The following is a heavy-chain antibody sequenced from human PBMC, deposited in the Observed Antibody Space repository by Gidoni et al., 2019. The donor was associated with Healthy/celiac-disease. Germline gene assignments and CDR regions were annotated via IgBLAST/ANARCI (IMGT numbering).Heavy chain of an antibody. CDR2: FDAEDGET. Sequence: QVQLVQSGAEVKKPGASVKVSCKVSGYTLTEFSMHWVRQAPGKGLEWMGGFDAEDGETIYAKKFQGRVTMIEDTSTDTAYMELSSLRSEDTAVYYCATVSSWNLKSFDYWGQGTLVTVSS. CDR3: ATVSSWNLKSFDY. CDR1: GYTLTEFS. V-gene: IGHV1-24*01. J-gene: IGHJ4*02. D-gene: IGHD6-13*01.